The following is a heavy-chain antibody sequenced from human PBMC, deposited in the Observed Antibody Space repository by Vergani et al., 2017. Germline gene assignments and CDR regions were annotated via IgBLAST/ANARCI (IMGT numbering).Heavy chain of an antibody. D-gene: IGHD3-3*01. V-gene: IGHV4-34*01. J-gene: IGHJ6*03. CDR1: GGSFSGYY. CDR3: ARVQELYDFXSGYRVRYYYYMDV. CDR2: INHSGST. Sequence: QVQLQQWGAGLLKPSETLSITCAVYGGSFSGYYWSWIRQPPGKGLEWIGEINHSGSTNYNPSLKSRVTISVDTSKNQFSLKLSSVTAADTAVYYCARVQELYDFXSGYRVRYYYYMDVWGKGTTVTVSS.